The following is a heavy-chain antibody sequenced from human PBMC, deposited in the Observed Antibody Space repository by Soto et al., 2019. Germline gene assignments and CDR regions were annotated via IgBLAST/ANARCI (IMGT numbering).Heavy chain of an antibody. CDR2: XLYXXSK. CDR1: GGSISYYY. V-gene: IGHV4-59*08. CDR3: ARHHDS. Sequence: PXXTLTLTCTVSGGSISYYYWGWIRQPPGXXXXXIXXXLYXXSKXXXXXXXRXXXIXXXTSTKQFSLKLISVTAADTAVYYCARHHDSWGQGTLVTVSS. J-gene: IGHJ4*02.